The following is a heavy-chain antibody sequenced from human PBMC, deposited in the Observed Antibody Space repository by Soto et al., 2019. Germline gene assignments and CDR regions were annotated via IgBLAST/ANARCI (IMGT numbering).Heavy chain of an antibody. CDR1: GGSISSSSYY. CDR3: ARDRIAARDAFDI. Sequence: SETLSLTCTVSGGSISSSSYYWGWIRQPPGKGLEWIGSIYYSGSTYYNPSLKSRVTISVDTSKNQFSLKLSSVTAADTAVYYCARDRIAARDAFDIWGQGTMVTVSS. CDR2: IYYSGST. V-gene: IGHV4-39*07. D-gene: IGHD6-6*01. J-gene: IGHJ3*02.